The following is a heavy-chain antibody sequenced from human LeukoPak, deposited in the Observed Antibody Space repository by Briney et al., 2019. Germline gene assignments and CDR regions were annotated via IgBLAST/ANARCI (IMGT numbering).Heavy chain of an antibody. Sequence: GESLKISCKGSGYSFTSNWIGWVRQMPGKGLEWMGLIYPDDFDTTYSPSFQGQVSISADKSISTAYLQWSSLKTSDTAMYYCVRRASYYDGLDYWGQGTPVTVSS. J-gene: IGHJ4*02. CDR1: GYSFTSNW. D-gene: IGHD3-22*01. CDR2: IYPDDFDT. V-gene: IGHV5-51*01. CDR3: VRRASYYDGLDY.